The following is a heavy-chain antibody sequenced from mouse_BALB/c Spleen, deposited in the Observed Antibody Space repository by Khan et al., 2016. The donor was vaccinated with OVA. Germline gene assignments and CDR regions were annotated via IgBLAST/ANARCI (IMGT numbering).Heavy chain of an antibody. CDR2: IWSDGST. CDR1: GFSLTNYG. V-gene: IGHV2-6*02. CDR3: ARWFDGYSSLYAMDY. D-gene: IGHD2-3*01. Sequence: QVQLKESGPGLVAPSQSLSITCTVSGFSLTNYGVHWVRQPPGKGLEWLVVIWSDGSTNYNSVLKSRLSISNDNSKSQVFLKMNSLQTDDTAIYYCARWFDGYSSLYAMDYWGQGTSVTVSS. J-gene: IGHJ4*01.